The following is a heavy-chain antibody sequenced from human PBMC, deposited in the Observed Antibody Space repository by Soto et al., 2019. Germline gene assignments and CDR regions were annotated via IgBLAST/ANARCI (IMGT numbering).Heavy chain of an antibody. Sequence: QVQLVQSGAEVKKPGASVKVSCKASGYTFTSYDINWVRQATGQGLEWMGWMNPNSGNTGYAQKFHGRVTMTRNTSISTAYMELSSLRSEDTAVYYCARASSHYYYYYGMDVWGQGTTVTVSS. J-gene: IGHJ6*02. CDR1: GYTFTSYD. CDR2: MNPNSGNT. V-gene: IGHV1-8*01. CDR3: ARASSHYYYYYGMDV. D-gene: IGHD2-2*01.